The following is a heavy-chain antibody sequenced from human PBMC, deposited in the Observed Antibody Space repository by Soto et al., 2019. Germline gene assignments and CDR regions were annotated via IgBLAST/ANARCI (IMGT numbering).Heavy chain of an antibody. Sequence: LSLTCAVSGGSISSSNWWSWVRQPPGKGLEWIGEIYHSGSTNYNPSLKSRVTISVDKSKNQFSLKLSSVTAADTAVYYCASRGYDFWSGSYYFDYWGQGTLVTVSS. J-gene: IGHJ4*02. CDR2: IYHSGST. D-gene: IGHD3-3*01. V-gene: IGHV4-4*02. CDR3: ASRGYDFWSGSYYFDY. CDR1: GGSISSSNW.